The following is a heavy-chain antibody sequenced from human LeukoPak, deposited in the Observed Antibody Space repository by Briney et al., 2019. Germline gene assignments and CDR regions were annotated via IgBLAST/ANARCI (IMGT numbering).Heavy chain of an antibody. CDR1: GSIFTTYW. CDR3: ARQFDDVHPHFDY. Sequence: GASLKISCHGSGSIFTTYWIVCVRQMPGKGLEWMGIIYPGDSDTTYTPSFQGQVTISADKSINTAYLQWNNLKASDTAIYCARQFDDVHPHFDYWGQGTLVTVSS. J-gene: IGHJ4*02. CDR2: IYPGDSDT. V-gene: IGHV5-51*01. D-gene: IGHD3-9*01.